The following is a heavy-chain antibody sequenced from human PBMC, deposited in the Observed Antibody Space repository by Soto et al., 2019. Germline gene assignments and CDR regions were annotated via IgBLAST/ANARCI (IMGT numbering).Heavy chain of an antibody. Sequence: GGSLRLSCAASGFIFSNYGVHWVRQAPGKGLEWVAVISYDGTNQYYADSVKGRFTISRDNSKNTLYLQMNSLRAEDTAVYYCAEGISNGWFDYWGQGALVTVSS. D-gene: IGHD6-19*01. CDR3: AEGISNGWFDY. V-gene: IGHV3-30*18. CDR1: GFIFSNYG. CDR2: ISYDGTNQ. J-gene: IGHJ4*02.